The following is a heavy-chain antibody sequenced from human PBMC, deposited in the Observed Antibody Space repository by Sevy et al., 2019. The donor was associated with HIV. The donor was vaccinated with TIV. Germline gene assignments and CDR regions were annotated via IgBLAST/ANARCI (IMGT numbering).Heavy chain of an antibody. V-gene: IGHV1-2*02. CDR2: INPNSGGT. Sequence: ASVKVSCKASGYTFSDYYIHWVRQAPGQGLEWMGWINPNSGGTNYAQKFQGRVTMTRDTSITTAYMELSRMRSDDTAVYYCARQSAYHFHGMDVWGQGTTVTVPS. D-gene: IGHD3-16*01. CDR3: ARQSAYHFHGMDV. J-gene: IGHJ6*02. CDR1: GYTFSDYY.